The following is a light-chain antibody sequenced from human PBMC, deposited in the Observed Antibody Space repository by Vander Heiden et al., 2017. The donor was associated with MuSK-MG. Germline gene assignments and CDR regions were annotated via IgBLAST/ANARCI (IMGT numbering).Light chain of an antibody. CDR2: DAS. CDR1: QDISNY. J-gene: IGKJ5*01. CDR3: QPYDNPPIT. Sequence: DIQMTQSPSSLSASVGDRVTITCQASQDISNYLNWYQQKPGKAPKLLIYDASNFDTVLPSMFSGSGSATDSPYTISSLQPEDIATYYCQPYDNPPITFGRGTRLEIK. V-gene: IGKV1-33*01.